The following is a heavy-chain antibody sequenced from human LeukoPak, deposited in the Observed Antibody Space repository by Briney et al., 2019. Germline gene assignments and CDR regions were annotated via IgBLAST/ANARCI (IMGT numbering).Heavy chain of an antibody. CDR3: ARSFSSSWHPYDY. Sequence: PSQTLSLTCTVSGGSISSGSYYWSWIRQPARKGLEWIGRIYTSGSTNYNPSLKSRVTISVDTSKNQFSLKLSSVTAADTAVYYCARSFSSSWHPYDYWGQGTLVTVSS. CDR1: GGSISSGSYY. D-gene: IGHD6-13*01. V-gene: IGHV4-61*02. CDR2: IYTSGST. J-gene: IGHJ4*02.